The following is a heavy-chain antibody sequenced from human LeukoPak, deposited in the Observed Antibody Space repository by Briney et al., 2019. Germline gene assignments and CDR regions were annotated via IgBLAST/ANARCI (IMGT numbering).Heavy chain of an antibody. CDR3: ARVPKYYDFWSGYYENWFDP. D-gene: IGHD3-3*01. CDR1: GGSISSYY. CDR2: INHSGST. J-gene: IGHJ5*02. V-gene: IGHV4-34*01. Sequence: SETLSLTCTVSGGSISSYYWSWIRQPPGKGLEWIGEINHSGSTNYNPSLKSRVTISVDTSKNQFSLKLSSVTAADTAVYYCARVPKYYDFWSGYYENWFDPWGQGTLVTVSS.